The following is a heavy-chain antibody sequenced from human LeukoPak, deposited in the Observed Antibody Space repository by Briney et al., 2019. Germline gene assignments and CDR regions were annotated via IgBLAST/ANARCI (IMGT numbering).Heavy chain of an antibody. CDR3: ASMAGDSSSANFDY. CDR2: IYTSGST. Sequence: PSETLSLTCTVSGGSISSYYWSWIRQPAGKGLEWIGRIYTSGSTNYNPSLKSRVTMSVATSKNQFSLKLSSVTAADTAVYYCASMAGDSSSANFDYWGQGTLVTVSS. D-gene: IGHD6-13*01. J-gene: IGHJ4*02. V-gene: IGHV4-4*07. CDR1: GGSISSYY.